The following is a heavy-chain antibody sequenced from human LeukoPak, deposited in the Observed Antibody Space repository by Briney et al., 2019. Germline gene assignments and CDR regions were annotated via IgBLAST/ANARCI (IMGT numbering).Heavy chain of an antibody. CDR2: ISAYNGNT. Sequence: ASVKDSCKASGYTFTSYGISWVRQAPGQGLEWMGWISAYNGNTDYAQNFQGRVTMTTDTSTTTAYMELRSLRSDDTAVYYCARDCSSSSCYYYPWGQGTLVTVSS. CDR3: ARDCSSSSCYYYP. D-gene: IGHD2-2*01. J-gene: IGHJ5*02. V-gene: IGHV1-18*01. CDR1: GYTFTSYG.